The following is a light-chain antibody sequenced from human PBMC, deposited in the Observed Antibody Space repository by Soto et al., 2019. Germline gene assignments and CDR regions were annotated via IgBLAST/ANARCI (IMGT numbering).Light chain of an antibody. CDR2: EVF. CDR1: GSDIGAYQY. J-gene: IGLJ2*01. Sequence: QSALTQPASVSGSLGQSITISCTGTGSDIGAYQYVSWYQQHPGKAPKLIIYEVFHRPSGISHRFSGTKSGNTASLTISGLQAEDEAVYFCSSFTSRDTLLFGGGTKLTVL. CDR3: SSFTSRDTLL. V-gene: IGLV2-14*01.